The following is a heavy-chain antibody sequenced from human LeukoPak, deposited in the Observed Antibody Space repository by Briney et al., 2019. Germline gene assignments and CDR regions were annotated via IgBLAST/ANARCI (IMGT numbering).Heavy chain of an antibody. CDR2: ISGSGGST. CDR1: GFTFSSYA. D-gene: IGHD5-18*01. V-gene: IGHV3-23*01. CDR3: AKEPRYSYALDYFDH. J-gene: IGHJ4*02. Sequence: GGSLRLSCAASGFTFSSYAMSWVRQAPGKGLEWVSAISGSGGSTYYADSVKGRFTISRDNSKNTLYLLMNSLRAEDTAVYYCAKEPRYSYALDYFDHWGQGTLVTVSS.